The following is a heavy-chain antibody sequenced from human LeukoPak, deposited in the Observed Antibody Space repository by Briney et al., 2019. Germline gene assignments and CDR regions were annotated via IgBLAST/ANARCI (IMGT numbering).Heavy chain of an antibody. J-gene: IGHJ4*02. V-gene: IGHV3-33*08. CDR1: GFTFSSYG. CDR2: IWYDGSNK. D-gene: IGHD3-22*01. CDR3: ARNYYDSSGYYYHDY. Sequence: PGGSLRLSCAASGFTFSSYGMHWVRQAPGKGLEWVAVIWYDGSNKYYADSVTGRFTISRDNSKNTLYLQMNSLRAEDTAVYYCARNYYDSSGYYYHDYWGQGTLVTVSS.